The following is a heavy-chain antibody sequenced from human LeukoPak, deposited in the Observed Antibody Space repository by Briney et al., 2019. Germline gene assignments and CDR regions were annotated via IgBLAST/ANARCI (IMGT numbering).Heavy chain of an antibody. CDR2: INEDGSTT. J-gene: IGHJ6*02. CDR3: ASPKYDSSGYSRDYYYYYGMDV. CDR1: GFTFSSNW. Sequence: GGSLRLSCAASGFTFSSNWMHWVRQAPGKGLVWVSRINEDGSTTNYADSVKGRSTIFRDNAKNTLYLQMNSLRAEDTAVYYCASPKYDSSGYSRDYYYYYGMDVWGQGTTVTVSS. V-gene: IGHV3-74*01. D-gene: IGHD3-22*01.